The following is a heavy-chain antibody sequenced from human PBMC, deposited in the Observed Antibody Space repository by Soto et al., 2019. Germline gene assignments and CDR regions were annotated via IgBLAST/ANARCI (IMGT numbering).Heavy chain of an antibody. V-gene: IGHV4-39*01. CDR3: ARHVGNGNRFYY. CDR1: GGSISSSSYY. J-gene: IGHJ4*02. Sequence: SETLSLTCTVSGGSISSSSYYWGWIRQPPGKGLEWIGSIYYSGTTYYNPSLKSRAIISVDTSKNQFSLKLTSGIDADTAVYYCARHVGNGNRFYYRGQGTLDTVSS. CDR2: IYYSGTT. D-gene: IGHD2-8*01.